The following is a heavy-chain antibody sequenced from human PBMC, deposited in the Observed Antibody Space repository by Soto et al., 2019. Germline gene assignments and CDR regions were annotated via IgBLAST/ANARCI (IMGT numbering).Heavy chain of an antibody. D-gene: IGHD2-2*01. V-gene: IGHV4-59*01. CDR2: IYYSGST. Sequence: GDSISSNYWSWIRQPPGKGLEWIGYIYYSGSTNYNPSLKSRVTISVDTSKNQFSLKLSSVTAADTAVYYCARELVPAASIGGYFDYWGQGTLVTSPQ. J-gene: IGHJ4*02. CDR3: ARELVPAASIGGYFDY. CDR1: GDSISSNY.